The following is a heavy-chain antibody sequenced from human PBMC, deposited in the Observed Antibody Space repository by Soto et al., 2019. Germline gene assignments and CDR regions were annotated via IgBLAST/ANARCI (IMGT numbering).Heavy chain of an antibody. Sequence: QLQLQESGPGLVKPSETLSLTCTVSGGSISSSSYYWGWIRQPPGKGLEWIGSIYYSGSTYYNPSLKSRVTISVDTSKNQFSLKLSSVTAADTAVYYCARTRAVWFDPWGQEPWSPSPQ. CDR3: ARTRAVWFDP. V-gene: IGHV4-39*01. CDR2: IYYSGST. J-gene: IGHJ5*02. CDR1: GGSISSSSYY. D-gene: IGHD6-19*01.